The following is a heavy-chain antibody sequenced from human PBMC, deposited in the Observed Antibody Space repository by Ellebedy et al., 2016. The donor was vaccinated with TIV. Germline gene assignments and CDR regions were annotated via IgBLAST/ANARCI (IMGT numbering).Heavy chain of an antibody. D-gene: IGHD4-17*01. Sequence: ASVKVSXKASGGTFSSYAISWVRQAPGQGLEWMGWISAYNGNTNYAQKLQGRVTMTTDTSTSTAYMELRSLRSDDTAVYYCARVKTTVTTYGYWGQGTLVTVSS. V-gene: IGHV1-18*01. CDR3: ARVKTTVTTYGY. CDR1: GGTFSSYA. J-gene: IGHJ4*02. CDR2: ISAYNGNT.